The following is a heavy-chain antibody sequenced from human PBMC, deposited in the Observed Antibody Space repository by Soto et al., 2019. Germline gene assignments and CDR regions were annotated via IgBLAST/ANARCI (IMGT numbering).Heavy chain of an antibody. D-gene: IGHD1-26*01. V-gene: IGHV3-30*18. Sequence: GGSLRLSCAASGFTFSSYGMHWVRQAPGKGLEWVAVISYDGSNKYYADSVKGRFTISRDNSKNTLYLQMNSLRAEDTAVYYCAKTGIVGAHNWFDPWGQGTLVTVSS. J-gene: IGHJ5*02. CDR1: GFTFSSYG. CDR3: AKTGIVGAHNWFDP. CDR2: ISYDGSNK.